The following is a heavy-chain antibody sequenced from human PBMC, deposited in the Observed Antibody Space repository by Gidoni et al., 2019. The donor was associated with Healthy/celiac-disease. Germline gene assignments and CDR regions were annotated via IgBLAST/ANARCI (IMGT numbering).Heavy chain of an antibody. CDR2: INHSGST. CDR3: ARGRRVTMVRQNWFDP. Sequence: QVQLQQWGAGLLKPSETLSLTCAVYGGSFSGYYWSWIRQPPGKGLELIGEINHSGSTNYNPSLKSRVTISLDPSKNQFSLKLSSVNAADTAVYYGARGRRVTMVRQNWFDPWGQGTLVTVSS. J-gene: IGHJ5*02. V-gene: IGHV4-34*01. CDR1: GGSFSGYY. D-gene: IGHD3-10*01.